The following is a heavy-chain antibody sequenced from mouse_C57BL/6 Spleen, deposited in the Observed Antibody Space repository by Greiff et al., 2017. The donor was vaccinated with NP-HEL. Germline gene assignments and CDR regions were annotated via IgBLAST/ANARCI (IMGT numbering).Heavy chain of an antibody. J-gene: IGHJ4*01. D-gene: IGHD2-14*01. CDR3: ARDYRGAMDY. CDR1: GFTFSDYY. CDR2: ISNGGGST. V-gene: IGHV5-12*01. Sequence: EVHLVESGGGLVQPGGSLKLSCAASGFTFSDYYMYWVRQTPEKRLEWVAYISNGGGSTYYPDTVKGRFTISRDNAKNTLYLQMSRLKSEDTAMYYCARDYRGAMDYWGQGTSVTVSS.